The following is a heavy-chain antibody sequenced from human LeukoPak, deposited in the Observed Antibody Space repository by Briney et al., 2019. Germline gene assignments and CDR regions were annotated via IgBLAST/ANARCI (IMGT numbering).Heavy chain of an antibody. J-gene: IGHJ1*01. CDR3: AATVRHYSDSGGQLHH. V-gene: IGHV3-30*01. Sequence: GGSLRLSCAASGVTFSTYDMHWVRQAPGKGLEWVAVISYDGSDKFYADSAKGRFTISRDNSRNTLFLQTNSLRAEDTAVYFCAATVRHYSDSGGQLHHWGQGTLVTVSS. CDR2: ISYDGSDK. CDR1: GVTFSTYD. D-gene: IGHD3-22*01.